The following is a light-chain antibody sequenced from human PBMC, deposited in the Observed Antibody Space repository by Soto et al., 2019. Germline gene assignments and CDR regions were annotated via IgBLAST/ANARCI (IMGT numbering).Light chain of an antibody. V-gene: IGKV1-5*01. Sequence: DFQMIQSPSTLSASVGDRVTITCRARQSISKWLAWYQQKSGKAPKLLIFDASTLHSGVPSRFSGTGSGTEFALTISSLQPDDFGTYYCQQYNTYPNTTVGQGTKVDIK. CDR2: DAS. J-gene: IGKJ1*01. CDR1: QSISKW. CDR3: QQYNTYPNTT.